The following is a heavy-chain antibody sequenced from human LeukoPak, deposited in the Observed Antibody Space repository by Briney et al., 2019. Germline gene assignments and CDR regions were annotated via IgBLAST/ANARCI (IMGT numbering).Heavy chain of an antibody. CDR2: IIPIFCTA. J-gene: IGHJ4*02. CDR3: ARAGSPPYYYDSSGYLTLDY. D-gene: IGHD3-22*01. Sequence: SVKVSCKASGGTFSSYAISWVRQAPGQGLEWMGGIIPIFCTANYAQKFQGRVTITTDESTSRASMELGSLRSEETAVYYCARAGSPPYYYDSSGYLTLDYWGQGTLVTVSS. V-gene: IGHV1-69*05. CDR1: GGTFSSYA.